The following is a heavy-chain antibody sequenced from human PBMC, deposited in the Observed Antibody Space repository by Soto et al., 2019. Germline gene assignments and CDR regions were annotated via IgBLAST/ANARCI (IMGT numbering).Heavy chain of an antibody. CDR2: ISGNADIT. CDR3: AKDHSNYAPYTFYYGMDV. Sequence: GGSLRLSCAASEFTFDSYAMTWVRQAPGKGLEWVSTISGNADITHYADSVKGRFTISRDNSKNTLFLQRNSLRAEDTAVYYCAKDHSNYAPYTFYYGMDVWGQGTTVTASS. CDR1: EFTFDSYA. V-gene: IGHV3-23*01. D-gene: IGHD4-4*01. J-gene: IGHJ6*02.